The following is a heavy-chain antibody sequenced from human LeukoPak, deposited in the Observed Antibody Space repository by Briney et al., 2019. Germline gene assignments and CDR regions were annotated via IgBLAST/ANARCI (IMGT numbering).Heavy chain of an antibody. CDR2: INQDGSQK. V-gene: IGHV3-7*01. Sequence: GGSLRLSCAASRFTFNNYAMSWVRQAAGKGLEWVGNINQDGSQKSYVDSVRGRFTLSRNIAENSLFLQLNSLRADDTAVYYCARGSTMDYYHFDIWGQGTLVTVPS. J-gene: IGHJ3*02. CDR3: ARGSTMDYYHFDI. D-gene: IGHD3-10*01. CDR1: RFTFNNYA.